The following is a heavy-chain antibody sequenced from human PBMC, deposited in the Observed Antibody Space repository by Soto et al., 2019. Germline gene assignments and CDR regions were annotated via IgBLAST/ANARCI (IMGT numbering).Heavy chain of an antibody. V-gene: IGHV4-4*07. CDR1: DDSIYTYY. J-gene: IGHJ4*02. D-gene: IGHD4-17*01. Sequence: LSLTCTVSDDSIYTYYWSWIRQPAGKGLEWIGRIYTNGSTNSKPSLRSRLTMSVDRSKHQLSLKLSSVTAADTAVYYCARDRTVDYVDYYCDCCDRGTLVTVSS. CDR2: IYTNGST. CDR3: ARDRTVDYVDYYCDC.